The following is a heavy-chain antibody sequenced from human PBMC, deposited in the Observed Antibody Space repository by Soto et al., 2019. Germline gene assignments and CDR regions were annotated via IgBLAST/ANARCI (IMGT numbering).Heavy chain of an antibody. CDR3: ARDVTRNYYDSSGHYYFDY. CDR1: GYTFTNYG. D-gene: IGHD3-22*01. CDR2: ISGYNGNT. Sequence: ASVKVSCKASGYTFTNYGVSWVRQSPGQGLEWMGWISGYNGNTNYAQNLQGRVSMTTDTSTSTAYMELRSLRPDDTAVYYCARDVTRNYYDSSGHYYFDYWGQGTLVTVSS. V-gene: IGHV1-18*04. J-gene: IGHJ4*02.